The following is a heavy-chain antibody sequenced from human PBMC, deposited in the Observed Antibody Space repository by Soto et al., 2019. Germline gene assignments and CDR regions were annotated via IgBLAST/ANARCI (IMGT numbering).Heavy chain of an antibody. V-gene: IGHV3-30*18. Sequence: QVQLVASGGGVVQPGRSLRLSCAASGFTFSDFDTHWVRQAPGKGLEWVAVISYRGSNKYYADSVKGRFTISRDNSNNMLYVQMDDLRPNDTAIYYCVKEAHRASRLEYWGRGTLVTVSS. CDR1: GFTFSDFD. D-gene: IGHD6-6*01. CDR3: VKEAHRASRLEY. J-gene: IGHJ4*02. CDR2: ISYRGSNK.